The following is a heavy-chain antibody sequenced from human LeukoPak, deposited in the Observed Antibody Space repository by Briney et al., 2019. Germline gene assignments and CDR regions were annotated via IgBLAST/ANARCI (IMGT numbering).Heavy chain of an antibody. D-gene: IGHD6-19*01. V-gene: IGHV3-33*01. CDR2: IWYDGSNK. CDR3: ARDLPFGSGWYYFDY. Sequence: GGSLRLSCAASGFTFSSYGMEWVRQAPGKGLEGVAVIWYDGSNKYYADSVKGRFTRSRDNCKNTLYLQMNSLRAEDTAVYYCARDLPFGSGWYYFDYWGQGTLVTVSS. J-gene: IGHJ4*02. CDR1: GFTFSSYG.